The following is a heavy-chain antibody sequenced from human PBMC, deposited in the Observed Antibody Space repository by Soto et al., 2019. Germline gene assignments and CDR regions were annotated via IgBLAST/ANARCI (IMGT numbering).Heavy chain of an antibody. J-gene: IGHJ5*02. V-gene: IGHV5-51*01. D-gene: IGHD3-3*01. CDR2: IYPGDSDT. Sequence: PGESLKISCKGSGYSFTSDWIGWVRQMPGKGLEWMGIIYPGDSDTRYSPSFQGQVTISADKSISTAYLQWSSLKASDTAMYYCARRYYDFWSGYYANWFDPWGQGTLVTVSS. CDR1: GYSFTSDW. CDR3: ARRYYDFWSGYYANWFDP.